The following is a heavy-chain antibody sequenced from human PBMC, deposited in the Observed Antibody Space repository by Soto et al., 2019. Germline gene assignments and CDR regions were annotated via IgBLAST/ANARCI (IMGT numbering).Heavy chain of an antibody. V-gene: IGHV7-4-1*01. CDR3: ARDRLIAAAGRRYYYYGMDV. CDR1: GYTFTSYA. CDR2: INTNTGNP. J-gene: IGHJ6*02. Sequence: QVQLVQSGSELKKPGASVKVSCKASGYTFTSYAMNWVRQAPGQGLEWMGWINTNTGNPTYAQGFTGRFVFSLDTSVSPAYLQICSLRAEDTAVYYCARDRLIAAAGRRYYYYGMDVWGQGTTVTVSS. D-gene: IGHD6-13*01.